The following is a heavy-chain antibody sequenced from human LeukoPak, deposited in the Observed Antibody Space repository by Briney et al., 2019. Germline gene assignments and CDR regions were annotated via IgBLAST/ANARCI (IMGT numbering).Heavy chain of an antibody. CDR3: AREDYSNYA. Sequence: GASVKVSCKASGYTFTSYYMHWVRQAPGQGLEWMGRIIPILGIANYAQKFQGRVTITADKSTSTAYMELSSLRSEDTAVYYCAREDYSNYAWGQGTLVTVSS. J-gene: IGHJ5*02. CDR2: IIPILGIA. D-gene: IGHD4-4*01. V-gene: IGHV1-69*04. CDR1: GYTFTSYY.